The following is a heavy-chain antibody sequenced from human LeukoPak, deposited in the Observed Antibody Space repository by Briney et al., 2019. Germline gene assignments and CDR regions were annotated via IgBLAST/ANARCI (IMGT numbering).Heavy chain of an antibody. CDR2: ISYDGSNK. D-gene: IGHD2-2*01. V-gene: IGHV3-30-3*01. CDR3: ARGGYCSSTSCYLNEY. Sequence: HPGRSLRLSCAASGFTFSSYAMHWVRQAPGKGLEWVAVISYDGSNKYYADSVKGRFTISRHNSKNPLYLQMNRLTAEDTAVYYCARGGYCSSTSCYLNEYWGQGPLVPVSS. CDR1: GFTFSSYA. J-gene: IGHJ4*02.